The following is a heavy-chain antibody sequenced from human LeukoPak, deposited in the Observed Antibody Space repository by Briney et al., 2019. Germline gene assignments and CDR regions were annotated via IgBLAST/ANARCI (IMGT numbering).Heavy chain of an antibody. D-gene: IGHD5-24*01. Sequence: PGGSLRLSCAASGFTFSSYSMNWVRQAPGKGLEWVSSISSSSSYIYYADSVKGQFTISRDNAKNSLYLQMNSLRAEDTAVYYCARDGHRSVGIATPLDAFDIWGQGTMVTVSS. J-gene: IGHJ3*02. CDR1: GFTFSSYS. CDR3: ARDGHRSVGIATPLDAFDI. V-gene: IGHV3-21*01. CDR2: ISSSSSYI.